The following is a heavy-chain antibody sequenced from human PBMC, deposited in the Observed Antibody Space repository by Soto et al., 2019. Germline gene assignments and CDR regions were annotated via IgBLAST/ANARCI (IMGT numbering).Heavy chain of an antibody. J-gene: IGHJ4*02. D-gene: IGHD6-13*01. V-gene: IGHV4-39*01. CDR2: IYYSGNA. CDR1: GGSISSGSYY. CDR3: ARHKDTSSRYLLPDF. Sequence: QLQLQESGPGLVKPSATLSLTCTVSGGSISSGSYYWGWVRQPPGKWLEWIGSIYYSGNAYYNPSLKSRVAGSVDTSKNQFSLKVTSVTATDTAVYYCARHKDTSSRYLLPDFWGQGTLVTVSS.